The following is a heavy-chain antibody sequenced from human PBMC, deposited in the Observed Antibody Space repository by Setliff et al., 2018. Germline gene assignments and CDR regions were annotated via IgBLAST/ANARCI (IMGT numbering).Heavy chain of an antibody. D-gene: IGHD3-3*01. CDR2: ISSSSSTI. J-gene: IGHJ6*04. CDR3: ARSYNFWSGPALDV. Sequence: GGSLRLSCAASGFTFSDYSMNWARQAPGKGLEWVSDISSSSSTIYYADSVKGRFTISRDNAQNSLYLQMNSLRAEDTAVYYCARSYNFWSGPALDVWGKGTTVTVSS. CDR1: GFTFSDYS. V-gene: IGHV3-48*01.